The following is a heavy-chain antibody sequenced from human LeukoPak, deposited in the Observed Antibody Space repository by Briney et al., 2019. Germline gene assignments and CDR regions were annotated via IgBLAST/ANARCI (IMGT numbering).Heavy chain of an antibody. CDR2: ITGSGAST. CDR3: ARGGYSHARENFDY. V-gene: IGHV3-23*01. D-gene: IGHD5-18*01. J-gene: IGHJ4*02. CDR1: AFTFSTNA. Sequence: GGSLRLSCAASAFTFSTNAMSWVRQAPGRGLEWVSTITGSGASTYYADSVKGRFTISRDNSKNTMYLQMNSLRAEDTAVYYCARGGYSHARENFDYWGQGTLVTVSS.